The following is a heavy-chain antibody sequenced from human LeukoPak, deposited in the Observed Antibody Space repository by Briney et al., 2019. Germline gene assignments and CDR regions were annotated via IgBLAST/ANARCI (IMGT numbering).Heavy chain of an antibody. V-gene: IGHV3-21*06. CDR3: ARASSHIAVAGTGIYYYYGMDV. CDR1: GFTFSSYS. J-gene: IGHJ6*02. D-gene: IGHD6-19*01. CDR2: ISTSSSYI. Sequence: GGSLRLSCAASGFTFSSYSMNWVRQAPGKGLEWVSSISTSSSYIYYADSVKGRFTISRDNAKNSLYLQMNSLRAEDTAVYYCARASSHIAVAGTGIYYYYGMDVWGQGTTVTVSS.